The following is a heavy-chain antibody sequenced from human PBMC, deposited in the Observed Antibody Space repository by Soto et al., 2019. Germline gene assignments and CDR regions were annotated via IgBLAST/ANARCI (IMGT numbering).Heavy chain of an antibody. Sequence: ASVKVSCKASGYTFTSYGISWVRQAPGQGLEWMGWISAYNGNTNYAQKLQGRVTMTTDTSTSTAYMELRSLRSDDTAVYYCAINPSLRYFDWSIDYWGQGTLVTVSS. D-gene: IGHD3-9*01. CDR3: AINPSLRYFDWSIDY. CDR1: GYTFTSYG. CDR2: ISAYNGNT. V-gene: IGHV1-18*01. J-gene: IGHJ4*02.